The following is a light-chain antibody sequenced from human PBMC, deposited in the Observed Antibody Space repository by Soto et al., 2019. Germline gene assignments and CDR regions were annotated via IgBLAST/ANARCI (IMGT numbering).Light chain of an antibody. V-gene: IGKV1-5*03. J-gene: IGKJ1*01. Sequence: DIQMTQSPSTLSASLGDRVTITCRASQSISSWLAWYQQKPGKAPKLLIYKASSLESEVPSRFSGSGSGTEFTLTISSLQPDDFATYYCQHYNSYSEAFGQGTKVDIK. CDR1: QSISSW. CDR3: QHYNSYSEA. CDR2: KAS.